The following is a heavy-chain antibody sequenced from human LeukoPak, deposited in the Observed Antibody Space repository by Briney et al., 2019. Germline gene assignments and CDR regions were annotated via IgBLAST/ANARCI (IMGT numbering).Heavy chain of an antibody. CDR3: ARPSRQVGPYYGMDV. D-gene: IGHD1-26*01. J-gene: IGHJ6*02. V-gene: IGHV4-59*08. Sequence: SETLSLTCIVSGGSISKYYWRWIRQSPGKGLEWIGDIYYNGSSNYNPSLKSRVSISVDTSKNQFSLKLSSVTAADTAVYHCARPSRQVGPYYGMDVWGLGTTVTVSS. CDR2: IYYNGSS. CDR1: GGSISKYY.